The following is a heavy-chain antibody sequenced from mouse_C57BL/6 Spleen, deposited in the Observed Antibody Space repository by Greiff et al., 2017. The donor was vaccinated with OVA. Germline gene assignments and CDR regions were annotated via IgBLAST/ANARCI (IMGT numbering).Heavy chain of an antibody. Sequence: VKLMESGTGLVAPSQSLSITCTVSGFSLTSYAISWVRQPPGKGLEWLGVIWTGGGTNYNSALKSRLSISKDNSKSQVFLKMNSLQTDDTARYYCARRGSSVSYAMDYWGQGTSVTVSS. CDR1: GFSLTSYA. J-gene: IGHJ4*01. V-gene: IGHV2-9-1*01. CDR3: ARRGSSVSYAMDY. CDR2: IWTGGGT.